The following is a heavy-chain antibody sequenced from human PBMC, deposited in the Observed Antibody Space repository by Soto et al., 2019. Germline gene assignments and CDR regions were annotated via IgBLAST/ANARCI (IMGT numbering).Heavy chain of an antibody. CDR2: IDPSDAYT. V-gene: IGHV5-10-1*01. Sequence: GESLKISCKCSGYSFTSYWISWVRQMPGKGLGWMGRIDPSDAYTNYSPSFQGHVTISADKSISTAYLQWSSLKASDTAMYYCAREVDSYGYSYDYWGQGTLVTVSS. J-gene: IGHJ4*02. CDR3: AREVDSYGYSYDY. CDR1: GYSFTSYW. D-gene: IGHD5-18*01.